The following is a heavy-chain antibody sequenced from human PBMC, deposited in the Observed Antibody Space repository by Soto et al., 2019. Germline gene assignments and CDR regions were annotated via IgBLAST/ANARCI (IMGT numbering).Heavy chain of an antibody. CDR1: GFTFSSYG. CDR2: IWYDGSNK. V-gene: IGHV3-33*01. D-gene: IGHD4-17*01. J-gene: IGHJ6*02. CDR3: ARDPTVTTSGYYYYGMDV. Sequence: SLRLSCAASGFTFSSYGMHWVRQAPGKGLEWVAVIWYDGSNKYYADSVKGRFTISRDNSKNTLYLQMNSLRAEDTAVYYCARDPTVTTSGYYYYGMDVWGQGTTVTVSS.